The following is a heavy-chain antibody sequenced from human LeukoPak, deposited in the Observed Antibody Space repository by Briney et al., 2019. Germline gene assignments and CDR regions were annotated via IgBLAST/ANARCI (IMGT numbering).Heavy chain of an antibody. CDR1: GFTLTNYG. V-gene: IGHV3-74*01. CDR3: ARNSNGMSN. CDR2: INSDGRST. J-gene: IGHJ4*02. D-gene: IGHD2-8*01. Sequence: GGSLRLSCVASGFTLTNYGMMWVRQAPGKGLVWVSYINSDGRSTTYADSVKGRFTISRDNAKNTLYLQMSSLRAEDTAMYYCARNSNGMSNWGQGTLVIVSS.